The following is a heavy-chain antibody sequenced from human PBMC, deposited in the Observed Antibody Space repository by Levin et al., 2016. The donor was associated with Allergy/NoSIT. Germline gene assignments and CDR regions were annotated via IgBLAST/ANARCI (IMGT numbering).Heavy chain of an antibody. Sequence: GGSLRLSCAASGFSFTSNAVSWVRQAPGKGLEWVSTISDTSTYYADSVKGRFTISRDNAKNTLFLQMNSLRAEDTAVYYCAGDPGLDALENWGRGTLVTVSS. V-gene: IGHV3-23*01. CDR2: ISDTST. CDR1: GFSFTSNA. J-gene: IGHJ4*02. CDR3: AGDPGLDALEN. D-gene: IGHD1-1*01.